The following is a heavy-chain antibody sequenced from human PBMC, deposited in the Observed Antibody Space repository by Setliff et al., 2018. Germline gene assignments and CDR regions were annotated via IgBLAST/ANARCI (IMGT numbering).Heavy chain of an antibody. V-gene: IGHV1-2*04. J-gene: IGHJ6*02. CDR3: ARDYLGCSGGSCYENGMDV. D-gene: IGHD2-15*01. CDR2: INPNSGGT. CDR1: GYTFTGYY. Sequence: ASVKVSCKASGYTFTGYYMHWVRQAPGQGLEWMGWINPNSGGTNYAQKFQGWVTMTRDTSISTAYMELNSLRSDDTAVYYCARDYLGCSGGSCYENGMDVWGQGTTVTVSS.